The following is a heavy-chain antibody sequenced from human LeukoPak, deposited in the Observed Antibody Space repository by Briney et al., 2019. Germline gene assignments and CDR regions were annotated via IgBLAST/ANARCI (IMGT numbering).Heavy chain of an antibody. J-gene: IGHJ4*02. CDR2: IYPGDSDT. Sequence: GESLKISCKGSGYTFTNYWIGWVRQMPGKGLEWMGIIYPGDSDTRYSPSFQGQVTISADKSISTAYLQWSSLKASDTAMYYCARRRGDSSDWYWDFDYWGQGTLVTVSS. V-gene: IGHV5-51*01. CDR1: GYTFTNYW. D-gene: IGHD6-19*01. CDR3: ARRRGDSSDWYWDFDY.